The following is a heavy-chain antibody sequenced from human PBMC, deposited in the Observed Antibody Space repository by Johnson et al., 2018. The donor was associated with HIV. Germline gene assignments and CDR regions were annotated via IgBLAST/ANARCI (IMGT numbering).Heavy chain of an antibody. V-gene: IGHV3-7*04. CDR3: ARWGTVTTDAFDI. J-gene: IGHJ3*02. CDR2: IKHDGSEK. D-gene: IGHD4-17*01. Sequence: VQLVESGGGVVQPGRSLRLSCAASGFTFSSYWMNWVRQAPGKGLACVANIKHDGSEKYYVDSVKGRFTISRDNAKNSLYLQMNSLRAGDTAVYYCARWGTVTTDAFDIWGQGTMVTVSS. CDR1: GFTFSSYW.